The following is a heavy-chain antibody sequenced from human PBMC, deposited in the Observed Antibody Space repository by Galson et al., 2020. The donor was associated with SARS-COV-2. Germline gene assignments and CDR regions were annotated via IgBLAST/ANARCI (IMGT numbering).Heavy chain of an antibody. Sequence: SETLSLTCAVYGGSFSGYYWSWIRQPPGKGLEWIGEINHSGSTNYNPSLKSRVTISVDTSKNQFSLKLSSVTAADTAVYYCATTGGYYYDSSGGPLADTRNGWFDPWGQGTLVTVSS. CDR1: GGSFSGYY. V-gene: IGHV4-34*01. CDR3: ATTGGYYYDSSGGPLADTRNGWFDP. CDR2: INHSGST. D-gene: IGHD3-22*01. J-gene: IGHJ5*02.